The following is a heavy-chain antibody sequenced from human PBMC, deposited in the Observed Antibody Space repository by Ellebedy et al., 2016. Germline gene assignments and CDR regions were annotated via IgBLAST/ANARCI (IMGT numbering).Heavy chain of an antibody. V-gene: IGHV3-74*01. CDR1: GFTFSSYW. J-gene: IGHJ4*02. Sequence: GESLKISCAASGFTFSSYWMHWVRQAPGKGLVWVSRINGDGSSTTYADSVKGRFTISRDNANNTLYLQMNRLRAEDTAVYYCAREDSGSSRSFGYWGQGTLVTVSS. CDR2: INGDGSST. D-gene: IGHD1-26*01. CDR3: AREDSGSSRSFGY.